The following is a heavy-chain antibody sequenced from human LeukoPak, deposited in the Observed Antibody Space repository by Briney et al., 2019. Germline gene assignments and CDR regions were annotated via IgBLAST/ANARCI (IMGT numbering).Heavy chain of an antibody. CDR2: IYYSGST. CDR1: GGSISSYY. V-gene: IGHV4-59*08. D-gene: IGHD3-22*01. J-gene: IGHJ3*02. Sequence: SETLSLTCTVSGGSISSYYWSWIRQPPGKGLEWIGYIYYSGSTNYNPSLKSRVTISVDTSKNQFSLKLSSVTAADTAVYYCARGYYDCSGYYYATSGAFDIWGQGTMVTVSS. CDR3: ARGYYDCSGYYYATSGAFDI.